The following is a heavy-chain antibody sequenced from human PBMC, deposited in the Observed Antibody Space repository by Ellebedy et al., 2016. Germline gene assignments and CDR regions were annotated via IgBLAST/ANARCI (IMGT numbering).Heavy chain of an antibody. D-gene: IGHD2-2*02. Sequence: ASVKVSCXASGYTFTSYGISWVRQAPGQGLEWMGWISAYNGNTNYAQKLQGRVTMTTDTSTSTAYMELRSLRSDDTAVYYCARDHVVVPAAIEYFQHWGQGTLVTVSS. V-gene: IGHV1-18*01. CDR2: ISAYNGNT. CDR3: ARDHVVVPAAIEYFQH. CDR1: GYTFTSYG. J-gene: IGHJ1*01.